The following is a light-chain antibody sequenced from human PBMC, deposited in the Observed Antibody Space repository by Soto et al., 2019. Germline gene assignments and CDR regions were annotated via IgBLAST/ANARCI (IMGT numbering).Light chain of an antibody. CDR3: CSYAGSRWV. CDR2: DVS. V-gene: IGLV2-11*01. J-gene: IGLJ3*02. Sequence: QSALTQPRSVSGSPGQSVTISCTGTSSDVGGYNYVSWYQQHPGKAPKLMIYDVSKRPSGVPGRFSGSKSGNTASLTISGLQAEDEADYYCCSYAGSRWVFGGGTKLTVL. CDR1: SSDVGGYNY.